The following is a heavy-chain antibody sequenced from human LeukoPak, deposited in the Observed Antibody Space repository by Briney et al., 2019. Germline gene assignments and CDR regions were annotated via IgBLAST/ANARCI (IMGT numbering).Heavy chain of an antibody. Sequence: SETLSLTCTVSGGSITSGSYYWTWIRQPADKGLEWIGRISTSGSTDYNSSLKSRVTISLDTSKNRFSLNLNSVTAADTAVYFCARETGDRVAFDIWGQGTMVTVSS. V-gene: IGHV4-61*02. CDR3: ARETGDRVAFDI. D-gene: IGHD3-10*01. CDR1: GGSITSGSYY. J-gene: IGHJ3*02. CDR2: ISTSGST.